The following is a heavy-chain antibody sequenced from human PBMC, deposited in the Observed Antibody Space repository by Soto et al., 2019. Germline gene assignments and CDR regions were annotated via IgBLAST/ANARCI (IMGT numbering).Heavy chain of an antibody. D-gene: IGHD3-3*01. J-gene: IGHJ6*02. CDR2: INHSGST. CDR3: ARVVNWNYDFWSGYAPAV. CDR1: GGSFSGYY. V-gene: IGHV4-34*01. Sequence: SETLSLTCAVYGGSFSGYYWSWIRQPPGKGLEWIGEINHSGSTNYNPSLKSRVTISVETSKNQFSLKLSSVTAADTAVYYCARVVNWNYDFWSGYAPAVWGQGTTVTVS.